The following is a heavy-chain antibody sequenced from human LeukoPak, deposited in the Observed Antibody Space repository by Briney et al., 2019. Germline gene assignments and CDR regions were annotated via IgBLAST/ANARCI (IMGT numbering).Heavy chain of an antibody. J-gene: IGHJ4*02. Sequence: SETLSLTCTVSGGSISSYYWSWIRQPPGKGLEWIGYIYYSGSTNYNPSLKSRVTISVDTSKNQFSLKLSSVTAADTAVYYCARELGYSSSWYTLDYWGQGTLVTVSS. CDR1: GGSISSYY. V-gene: IGHV4-59*01. CDR3: ARELGYSSSWYTLDY. D-gene: IGHD6-13*01. CDR2: IYYSGST.